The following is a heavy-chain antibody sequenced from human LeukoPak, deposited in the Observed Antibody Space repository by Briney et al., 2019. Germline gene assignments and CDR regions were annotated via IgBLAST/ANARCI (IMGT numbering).Heavy chain of an antibody. CDR2: ISSSGSTI. V-gene: IGHV3-11*01. CDR1: GFTFSDYY. D-gene: IGHD6-13*01. Sequence: GGSLRLSCAASGFTFSDYYMSWIRQAPGKGLEWVSYISSSGSTIYYADSVKGRFTISRDNAKNSLYLQMDSLRAEDTAVYYCASRSSWYGCFQHWGQGTLVTVSS. CDR3: ASRSSWYGCFQH. J-gene: IGHJ1*01.